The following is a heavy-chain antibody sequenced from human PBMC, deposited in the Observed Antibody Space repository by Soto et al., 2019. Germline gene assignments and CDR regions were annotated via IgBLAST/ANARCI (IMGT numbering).Heavy chain of an antibody. Sequence: SVKVSCKASGGTFSIYAITWVRQAPGQGLEWMGGIIPIFGTANYAQKFQGRVTITADESTSTAYMELSSLRSEDTAVYYCAARQLYYYDSSGYQFDYWGQGTLVTVS. CDR2: IIPIFGTA. D-gene: IGHD3-22*01. V-gene: IGHV1-69*13. CDR3: AARQLYYYDSSGYQFDY. CDR1: GGTFSIYA. J-gene: IGHJ4*02.